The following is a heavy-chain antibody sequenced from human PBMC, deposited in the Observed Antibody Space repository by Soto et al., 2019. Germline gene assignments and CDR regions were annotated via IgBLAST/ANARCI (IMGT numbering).Heavy chain of an antibody. CDR3: ARDIYERPEGAGIRNWFDP. J-gene: IGHJ5*02. CDR1: GYSFNNYG. Sequence: VLLEQSGPEVKKPGASVNVSCKASGYSFNNYGLAWVRQAPGQGLEWLGWIGPYNLNANYAQKFQGRVTVTTDSSTRTAYMELRSLRSDDTAVYYCARDIYERPEGAGIRNWFDPWGQGTLVTVSS. V-gene: IGHV1-18*04. CDR2: IGPYNLNA. D-gene: IGHD6-13*01.